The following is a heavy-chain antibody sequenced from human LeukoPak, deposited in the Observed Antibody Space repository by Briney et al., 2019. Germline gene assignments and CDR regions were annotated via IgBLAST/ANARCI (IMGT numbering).Heavy chain of an antibody. Sequence: GASVKVSCKASGYTXTDYYIHGVRQAPGQGLEWMGWMNPNSGDTNSAQSFQGRVTMTRETSISTAYMELSRLRFDDTAVYYCARVRRYYYGMDVWGQGTTVTVSS. CDR2: MNPNSGDT. V-gene: IGHV1-2*02. CDR3: ARVRRYYYGMDV. J-gene: IGHJ6*02. CDR1: GYTXTDYY.